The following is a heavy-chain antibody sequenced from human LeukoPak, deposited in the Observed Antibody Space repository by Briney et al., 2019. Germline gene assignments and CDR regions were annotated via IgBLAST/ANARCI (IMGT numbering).Heavy chain of an antibody. CDR1: GFTFTSSA. V-gene: IGHV1-58*02. D-gene: IGHD2-15*01. CDR2: IVVGSNNT. J-gene: IGHJ3*01. CDR3: AAVVVAERGGAFDL. Sequence: ASVKVSCKASGFTFTSSAMQWVRQARGQRLEWIGWIVVGSNNTNYAQKFQERVTITRDMSTSTAYMELSSLRSEDTAVYYCAAVVVAERGGAFDLWGQGTMVTVSS.